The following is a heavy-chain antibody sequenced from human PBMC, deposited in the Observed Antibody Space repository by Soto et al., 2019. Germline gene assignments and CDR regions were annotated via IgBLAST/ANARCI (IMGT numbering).Heavy chain of an antibody. J-gene: IGHJ4*02. V-gene: IGHV3-15*01. CDR3: TLRDY. CDR2: IKSKTDGGTI. CDR1: GFTFSNAW. Sequence: EVQLVESGGGLVKPGGSLRLSCATSGFTFSNAWMTWVRQAPGKGLKWVGRIKSKTDGGTIEYAATVKGRFTISRDDSKSTLYLQMSSLQIEETAVYYCTLRDYWGQGTLVTVSS.